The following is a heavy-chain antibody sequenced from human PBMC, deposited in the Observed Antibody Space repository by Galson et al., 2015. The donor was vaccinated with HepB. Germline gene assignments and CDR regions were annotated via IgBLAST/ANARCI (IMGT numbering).Heavy chain of an antibody. CDR3: ARHLVGYGTFDF. D-gene: IGHD5-12*01. CDR2: IGGGGSST. Sequence: SLRLSCAASGFTFSSYAMSWVRQAPGKGLEWVSAIGGGGSSTYYADTVKGRFTISRDNSKNTLYLQMNSLRAEDTALYSCARHLVGYGTFDFWGQGTLVTVSS. J-gene: IGHJ4*02. CDR1: GFTFSSYA. V-gene: IGHV3-23*01.